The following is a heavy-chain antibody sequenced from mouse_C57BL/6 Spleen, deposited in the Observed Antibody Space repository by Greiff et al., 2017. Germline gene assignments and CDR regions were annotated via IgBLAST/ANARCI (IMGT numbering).Heavy chain of an antibody. V-gene: IGHV1-64*01. Sequence: QVQLQQPGAELVKPGASVKLSCKASGYTFTSYWMHWVKQRPGQGLEWIGMIHPNSGSTNYNEKFKSKATLTVDKSSSTAYMQLSSLTSEDAAVYYCAPRQLRLHYFDYWGQGTTLTVSS. J-gene: IGHJ2*01. D-gene: IGHD3-2*02. CDR3: APRQLRLHYFDY. CDR1: GYTFTSYW. CDR2: IHPNSGST.